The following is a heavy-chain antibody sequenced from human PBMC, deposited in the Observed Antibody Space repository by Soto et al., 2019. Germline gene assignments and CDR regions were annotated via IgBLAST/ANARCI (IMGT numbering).Heavy chain of an antibody. CDR3: ARDHASLNYDDSSGYPNWFDP. V-gene: IGHV1-69*01. CDR1: GGTFSSYA. CDR2: IIPIFGTA. Sequence: QVQLVQSGAEVKKPGSSVKVSCKASGGTFSSYAISWVRQAPGQGLEWMGGIIPIFGTANYAQKFQGRVTITADESTSTAYMELSSLRSEDTAVYYSARDHASLNYDDSSGYPNWFDPWGQGTLVTVSS. D-gene: IGHD3-22*01. J-gene: IGHJ5*02.